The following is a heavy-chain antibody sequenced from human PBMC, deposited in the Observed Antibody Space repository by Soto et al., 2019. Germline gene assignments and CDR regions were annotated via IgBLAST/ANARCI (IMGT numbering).Heavy chain of an antibody. J-gene: IGHJ4*02. D-gene: IGHD2-8*01. V-gene: IGHV2-5*02. CDR2: IYWDDDK. CDR1: GFSLSTSGVG. Sequence: QITLKESGPTLVKPTQTLTLTCTFSGFSLSTSGVGVGWIRQPPGKALEWVALIYWDDDKRYSPSLKSRLTITKDTSKNQEVLKMTNMDPVDTATYYCAHRLDGQWDFDYWGQGTLVTVSS. CDR3: AHRLDGQWDFDY.